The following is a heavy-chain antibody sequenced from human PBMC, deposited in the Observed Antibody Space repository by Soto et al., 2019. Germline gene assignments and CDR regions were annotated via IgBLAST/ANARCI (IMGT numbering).Heavy chain of an antibody. Sequence: PSETLSLTCAVYGVSFSGYYWSWIRQPPGTGLEWIGEISHSGNTNYNPSLESRVTISVDTSKNQFSLKLNSVTAADTAVYYCARRGQWLELLPPYYFDSWSQGTLVTVSS. J-gene: IGHJ4*02. CDR3: ARRGQWLELLPPYYFDS. V-gene: IGHV4-34*01. D-gene: IGHD6-19*01. CDR2: ISHSGNT. CDR1: GVSFSGYY.